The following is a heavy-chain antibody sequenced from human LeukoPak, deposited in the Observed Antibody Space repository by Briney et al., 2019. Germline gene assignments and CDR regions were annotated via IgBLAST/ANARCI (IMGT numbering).Heavy chain of an antibody. CDR1: GGSFSGYY. Sequence: SETLSLTCAVYGGSFSGYYWSWIRQPPGKGLEWIGEINHSGSTNYNPSLKSRVTISVDTSKNQFSLKLSSVTAADTAVYYCARASEMARIPFDYWGQGPLVTVSS. J-gene: IGHJ4*02. D-gene: IGHD5-24*01. V-gene: IGHV4-34*01. CDR3: ARASEMARIPFDY. CDR2: INHSGST.